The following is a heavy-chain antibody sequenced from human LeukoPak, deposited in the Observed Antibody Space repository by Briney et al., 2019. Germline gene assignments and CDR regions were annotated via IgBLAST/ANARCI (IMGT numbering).Heavy chain of an antibody. J-gene: IGHJ5*02. CDR2: ISSSSSTI. D-gene: IGHD4-17*01. Sequence: PGGSLRLSCAASGFTFSSYSMNWVRQAQGKGLEWVSYISSSSSTIYYADSVKGRFTISRDNAKNSLYLQMNSLRAEDTAVYYCARCNDYGDYENWFDPWGQGTLVTVSS. CDR1: GFTFSSYS. V-gene: IGHV3-48*01. CDR3: ARCNDYGDYENWFDP.